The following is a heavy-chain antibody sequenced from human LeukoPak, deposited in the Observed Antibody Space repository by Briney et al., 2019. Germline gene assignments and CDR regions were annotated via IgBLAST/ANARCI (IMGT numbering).Heavy chain of an antibody. CDR2: ISSGGGST. D-gene: IGHD6-13*01. V-gene: IGHV3-23*01. CDR1: GFTFSSYA. CDR3: AKALSISASGTDY. Sequence: PGGSLRLSCAASGFTFSSYAMSWVRQAPGKGLEWVSGISSGGGSTYYADSVKGRFTISRDNSKNTLYLQMNSLRAEDTAVYYCAKALSISASGTDYWGQGTLVTVSS. J-gene: IGHJ4*02.